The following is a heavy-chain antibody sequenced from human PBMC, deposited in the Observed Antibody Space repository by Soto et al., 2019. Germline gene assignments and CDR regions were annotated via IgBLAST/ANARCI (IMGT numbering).Heavy chain of an antibody. J-gene: IGHJ6*02. CDR2: INHSGST. D-gene: IGHD3-3*01. CDR3: ARGRDFWSGYYYYYGMDV. Sequence: SETLSLTCAVYGGSFSGYYWSWIRQPPGKGLEWIGEINHSGSTNYNPSLKSRVTISVDTSKNQSSLKLSSVTAADTAVYYCARGRDFWSGYYYYYGMDVWGQGTTVTVSS. CDR1: GGSFSGYY. V-gene: IGHV4-34*01.